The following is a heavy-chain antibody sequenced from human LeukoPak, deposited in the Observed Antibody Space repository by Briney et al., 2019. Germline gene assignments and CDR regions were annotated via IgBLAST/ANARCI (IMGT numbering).Heavy chain of an antibody. CDR1: GFTFSSYW. CDR2: IKQGGSEK. D-gene: IGHD3-3*01. J-gene: IGHJ4*02. V-gene: IGHV3-7*01. CDR3: AREGDFWSGYYVD. Sequence: GGSLRLSCAASGFTFSSYWMSWVRQAPGKGLEWVANIKQGGSEKYYVDSVKGRFTISRDNAKNSLYLQMNSLRAEDTAVYYCAREGDFWSGYYVDWGQGTLVTVSS.